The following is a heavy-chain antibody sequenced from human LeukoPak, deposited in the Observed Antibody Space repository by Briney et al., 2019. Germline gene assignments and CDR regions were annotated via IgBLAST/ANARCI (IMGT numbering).Heavy chain of an antibody. CDR1: GFTFSSYE. D-gene: IGHD3-22*01. CDR3: ARDRGYYDSSGRGAFDI. J-gene: IGHJ3*02. Sequence: GGSLRLSCAASGFTFSSYEMNWVRQAPGKGLEWVSYISSSGSTIYYADSVKGRFTISRDNAKNSLYLQMNSLRAEDTAVYYCARDRGYYDSSGRGAFDIWGQGTMVTVSS. CDR2: ISSSGSTI. V-gene: IGHV3-48*03.